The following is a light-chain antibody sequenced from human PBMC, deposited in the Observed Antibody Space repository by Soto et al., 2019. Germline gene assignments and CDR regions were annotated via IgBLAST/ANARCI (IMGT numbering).Light chain of an antibody. Sequence: DIQMTQSPSTLSASVRDRVTITCRARQSIIRWLAWYQQKPGKAPKFLLYEASNLESGVPSRFSGSGSGTEFTLTISSLQSYDFAIYYCQQHDTYPLNVVGGTEVEIK. V-gene: IGKV1-5*03. CDR3: QQHDTYPLN. CDR1: QSIIRW. J-gene: IGKJ4*01. CDR2: EAS.